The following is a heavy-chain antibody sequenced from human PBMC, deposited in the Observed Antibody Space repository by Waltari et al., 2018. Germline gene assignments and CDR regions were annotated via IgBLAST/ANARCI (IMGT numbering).Heavy chain of an antibody. J-gene: IGHJ3*02. Sequence: QVQLVESGGGVVQPGRSLSLSCAASGFTFSSYGMHWVRPAPGKGLEWVAVIWYDGSNKYYADSVKGRFTISRDNSKNTLYLQMNSLRAEDTAVYYCARAGVAVADAFDIWGQGTMVTVSS. CDR3: ARAGVAVADAFDI. CDR1: GFTFSSYG. CDR2: IWYDGSNK. D-gene: IGHD6-19*01. V-gene: IGHV3-33*01.